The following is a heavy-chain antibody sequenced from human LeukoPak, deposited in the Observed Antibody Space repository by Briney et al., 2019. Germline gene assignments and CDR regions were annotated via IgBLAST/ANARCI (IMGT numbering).Heavy chain of an antibody. CDR1: GFTFSNYA. D-gene: IGHD5-24*01. CDR3: AKGREMATITDFDC. Sequence: GGSLRLSCAASGFTFSNYAMSWVRQAPGKGLEWVSGLSGTTGSTYYADSVKGRFTISRDNSENMLYLQMNSLGAEDTALYYCAKGREMATITDFDCWGQGTLVTVSS. V-gene: IGHV3-23*01. J-gene: IGHJ4*02. CDR2: LSGTTGST.